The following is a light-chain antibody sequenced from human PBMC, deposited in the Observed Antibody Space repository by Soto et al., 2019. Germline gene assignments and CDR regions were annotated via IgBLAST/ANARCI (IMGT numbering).Light chain of an antibody. CDR1: QSLLYSSNNKNY. J-gene: IGKJ1*01. CDR3: QQYYRSRT. CDR2: WAS. Sequence: DIVMTQSPDSLAVSLGERATINCKSSQSLLYSSNNKNYLAWHQQKPGQPPKLLIYWASTRESGIPDRFSGSGSGTDFTLTISSLQAEDVAVYYCQQYYRSRTFGQGTKVEIK. V-gene: IGKV4-1*01.